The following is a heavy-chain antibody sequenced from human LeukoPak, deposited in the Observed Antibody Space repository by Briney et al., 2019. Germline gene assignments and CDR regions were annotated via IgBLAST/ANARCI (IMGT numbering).Heavy chain of an antibody. CDR2: IYYSGGT. V-gene: IGHV4-30-4*07. Sequence: SETLSLTCAVSGGSISSGGYSWSWIRQPPGKGLEWIGYIYYSGGTYYNPSLKSRVTISVDTSKNQFSLKLSSVTAADTAVYYCARATIQLWFINFYGAWFDPWGQGTLVTVSS. J-gene: IGHJ5*02. CDR1: GGSISSGGYS. D-gene: IGHD5-18*01. CDR3: ARATIQLWFINFYGAWFDP.